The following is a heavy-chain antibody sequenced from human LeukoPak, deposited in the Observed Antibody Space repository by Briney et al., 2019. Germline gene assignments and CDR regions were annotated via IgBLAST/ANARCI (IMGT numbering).Heavy chain of an antibody. CDR2: IYYSGST. Sequence: PSETLSLTCTVSGGSISSYYWSWIRQPPGKGLEWIGYIYYSGSTNYNPSLKSRVTISVDTSKNQFSLKLSSVTAADTAVYYCARVYTAMVLRGNDAFDIWGQGTMVTVSS. J-gene: IGHJ3*02. D-gene: IGHD5-18*01. CDR3: ARVYTAMVLRGNDAFDI. CDR1: GGSISSYY. V-gene: IGHV4-59*08.